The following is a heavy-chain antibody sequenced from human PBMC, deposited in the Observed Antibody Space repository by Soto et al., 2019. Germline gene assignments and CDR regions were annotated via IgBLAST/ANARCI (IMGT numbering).Heavy chain of an antibody. V-gene: IGHV4-59*08. Sequence: QVQLQESGPGLVKPSETLSLTCTVSGGSISSYYWSWIRQPPGNGLEWIGYIYYSGSTNYNPSLKSRVTISVDTSKNQFSLKLSSVTAADTAVYYCARRGSSGWFDAFDIWGQGTMDTVSS. J-gene: IGHJ3*02. CDR1: GGSISSYY. CDR3: ARRGSSGWFDAFDI. CDR2: IYYSGST. D-gene: IGHD6-19*01.